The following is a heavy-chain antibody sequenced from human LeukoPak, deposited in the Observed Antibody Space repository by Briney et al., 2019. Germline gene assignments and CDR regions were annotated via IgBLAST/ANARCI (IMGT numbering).Heavy chain of an antibody. CDR1: GFTFSSNS. V-gene: IGHV3-21*01. J-gene: IGHJ1*01. Sequence: GGSLRLSCAASGFTFSSNSMNWVRQPPGQGLEWVSFISSSSSYIYYADSVKGRFTISRDNAKNSLYLQMNSLRAEDTAVYYCAREGYYDSSGPGYFQHWGQGTLVTVSS. D-gene: IGHD3-22*01. CDR3: AREGYYDSSGPGYFQH. CDR2: ISSSSSYI.